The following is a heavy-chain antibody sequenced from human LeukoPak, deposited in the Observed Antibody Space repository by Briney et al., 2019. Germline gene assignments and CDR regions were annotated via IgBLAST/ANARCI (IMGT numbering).Heavy chain of an antibody. CDR1: GGSISSGGYS. Sequence: SETLSLTCAVSGGSISSGGYSWSWIRQPPGKGLEWIGYIYHSGSTYYNPSLKSRVTISVDRSKNQFSLELSSVTAADTAVYYCASSYGDYDWYFDLWGRGTLVTVSS. CDR2: IYHSGST. J-gene: IGHJ2*01. V-gene: IGHV4-30-2*01. CDR3: ASSYGDYDWYFDL. D-gene: IGHD4-17*01.